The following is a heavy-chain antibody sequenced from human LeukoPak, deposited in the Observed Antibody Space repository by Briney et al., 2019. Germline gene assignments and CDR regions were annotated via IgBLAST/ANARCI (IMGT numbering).Heavy chain of an antibody. CDR1: GGTFSSYA. J-gene: IGHJ4*02. Sequence: SLKVSCKASGGTFSSYAISWVRQAPGQGLEWMGRIIPIVGTANYAQTFQGRVTITTDESTSTAYMELSSLRSEDTAVYYCARELVTAIHFYFDDWGQGTLVTVSS. D-gene: IGHD2-21*02. V-gene: IGHV1-69*05. CDR3: ARELVTAIHFYFDD. CDR2: IIPIVGTA.